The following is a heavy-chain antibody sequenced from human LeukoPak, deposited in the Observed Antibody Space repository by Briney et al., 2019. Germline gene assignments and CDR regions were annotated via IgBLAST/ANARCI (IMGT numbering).Heavy chain of an antibody. Sequence: ASVKVSCKASGYTFTSYAMNWVRQAPGQGLEWMGWINTNTGNPTYAQGFTGRFVFSLDTSVSTAYLQISSLKAEDTAVYYCARVTPPLYYDSNADYWGQGTLVTVSS. CDR3: ARVTPPLYYDSNADY. CDR2: INTNTGNP. D-gene: IGHD3-22*01. V-gene: IGHV7-4-1*02. J-gene: IGHJ4*02. CDR1: GYTFTSYA.